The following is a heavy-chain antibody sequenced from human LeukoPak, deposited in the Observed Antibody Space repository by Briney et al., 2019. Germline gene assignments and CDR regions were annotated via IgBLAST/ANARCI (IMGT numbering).Heavy chain of an antibody. CDR2: ISSSSSYI. V-gene: IGHV3-21*01. CDR1: GFTFSSYS. Sequence: KPRGSLRLSCAASGFTFSSYSMNRVRQAPGKELEWVSSISSSSSYIQYADSVKGRFTISRDNAKNSLYLQMNSLRAEDTAVYYCARDGRDTMVRGVIIPNYYYYGMDVWGQGTTVTVSS. D-gene: IGHD3-10*01. J-gene: IGHJ6*02. CDR3: ARDGRDTMVRGVIIPNYYYYGMDV.